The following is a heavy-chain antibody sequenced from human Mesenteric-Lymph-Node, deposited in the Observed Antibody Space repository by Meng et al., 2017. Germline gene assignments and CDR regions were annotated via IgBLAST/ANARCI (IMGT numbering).Heavy chain of an antibody. Sequence: VQLQASGPGMVKPSASLSLSCTVSGGSISISYWSWIRQPPGKGLEWIGHIYYSGSTNYNPSLKSRVTISVDTSKNQFSLKLSSVTATDTAVYYCARQSGYFDYWGQGTLVTVSS. CDR2: IYYSGST. CDR1: GGSISISY. CDR3: ARQSGYFDY. J-gene: IGHJ4*02. D-gene: IGHD3-10*01. V-gene: IGHV4-59*08.